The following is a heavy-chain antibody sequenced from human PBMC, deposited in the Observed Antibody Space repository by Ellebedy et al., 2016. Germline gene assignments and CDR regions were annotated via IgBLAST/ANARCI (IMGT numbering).Heavy chain of an antibody. CDR2: INAGNGNT. CDR3: ARDVQPITMFGVVLVYYECGMDV. J-gene: IGHJ6*02. CDR1: GYTFTSYA. Sequence: ASVTVSCKASGYTFTSYAMRWVRQAPGQRLEWMGWINAGNGNTKYSQKFQGRVTITRDTAASTAYMVLRSLRSEDTAVYYCARDVQPITMFGVVLVYYECGMDVWGQGTTVTVSS. V-gene: IGHV1-3*01. D-gene: IGHD3-3*01.